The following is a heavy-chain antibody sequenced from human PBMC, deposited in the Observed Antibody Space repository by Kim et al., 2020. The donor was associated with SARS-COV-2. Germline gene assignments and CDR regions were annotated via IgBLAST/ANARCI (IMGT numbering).Heavy chain of an antibody. V-gene: IGHV4-39*01. CDR1: GGSISSSSYY. D-gene: IGHD3-10*01. CDR3: ARHNRGYGSGSYATASDCYDYYGMDV. J-gene: IGHJ6*02. Sequence: SETLSLTCTVSGGSISSSSYYWGWIRQPPGKGLEWIGSIYYSGSTYYNPSLKSRVTISVDTSKNQFSLKLSSVTAADTAVDYCARHNRGYGSGSYATASDCYDYYGMDVWGQGTTVTVSS. CDR2: IYYSGST.